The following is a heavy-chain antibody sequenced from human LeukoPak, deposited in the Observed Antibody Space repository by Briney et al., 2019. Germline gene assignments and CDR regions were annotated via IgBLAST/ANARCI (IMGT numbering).Heavy chain of an antibody. CDR2: IYYSGST. D-gene: IGHD3-10*01. J-gene: IGHJ6*02. CDR1: GGSISSSSYY. Sequence: SETLSLTCSVSGGSISSSSYYWGWIRQPPGKGLEWIGSIYYSGSTYYNPSLKSRVTISVDTSKNQFSLKLSSVTAADTAVYYCAVLLWFGELLGMDVWGQGTPVTVSS. CDR3: AVLLWFGELLGMDV. V-gene: IGHV4-39*01.